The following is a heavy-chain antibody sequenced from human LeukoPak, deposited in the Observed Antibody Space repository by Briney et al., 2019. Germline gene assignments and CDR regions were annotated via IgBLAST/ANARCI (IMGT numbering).Heavy chain of an antibody. CDR3: ARAQYYYDSSGYYHPDAFDI. CDR2: IYYSGST. D-gene: IGHD3-22*01. V-gene: IGHV4-59*01. J-gene: IGHJ3*02. Sequence: SETLSLTCTVSGGSISSYYWSWMRQPPGKGLEWSGYIYYSGSTNYNPSLKSRVTISVDTSKTQFSLKLSSVTAADTAVYYCARAQYYYDSSGYYHPDAFDIWGQGTMVTVSS. CDR1: GGSISSYY.